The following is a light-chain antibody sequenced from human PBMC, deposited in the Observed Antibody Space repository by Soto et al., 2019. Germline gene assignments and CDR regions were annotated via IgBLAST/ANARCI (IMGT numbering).Light chain of an antibody. CDR1: QTIVHNSNNKNY. J-gene: IGKJ4*02. CDR3: QQYYISPRT. V-gene: IGKV4-1*01. Sequence: DIVMTQSPDSLAVSLGERATINCKSSQTIVHNSNNKNYLAWYQQKPGQPPKLLISWASTRESGVPDRFSGSGSGTDFTLTISSLQAIDVEVYYCQQYYISPRTFGRGTRLDIX. CDR2: WAS.